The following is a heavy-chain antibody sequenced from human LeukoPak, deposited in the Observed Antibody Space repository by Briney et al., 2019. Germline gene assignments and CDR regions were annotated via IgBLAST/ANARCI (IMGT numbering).Heavy chain of an antibody. V-gene: IGHV4-59*12. CDR3: AREARTFYFDY. D-gene: IGHD1-14*01. J-gene: IGHJ4*02. CDR2: INYSGTT. Sequence: SETLSLTCTVSGGSISTYYWNWIRQPPGKGLEWIGYINYSGTTNYNPSLKSRVTISLDTSKNQLSLKLSSVTAADTAVYYCAREARTFYFDYWGQGTLVTVSS. CDR1: GGSISTYY.